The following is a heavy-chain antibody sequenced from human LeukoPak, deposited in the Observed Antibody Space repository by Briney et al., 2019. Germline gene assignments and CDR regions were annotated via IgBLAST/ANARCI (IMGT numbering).Heavy chain of an antibody. CDR1: GFTFSSYA. D-gene: IGHD2-21*01. CDR2: ISYDGSNK. V-gene: IGHV3-30-3*01. Sequence: PGGSLRLSCAASGFTFSSYAMHWVRQAPGKGLEWVAVISYDGSNKYYADSVKGRFTISRDNSRKTVHLQMNSLRIEDTAVYYCASLMSIAAQGPLTCWGQGTLATVSS. J-gene: IGHJ4*02. CDR3: ASLMSIAAQGPLTC.